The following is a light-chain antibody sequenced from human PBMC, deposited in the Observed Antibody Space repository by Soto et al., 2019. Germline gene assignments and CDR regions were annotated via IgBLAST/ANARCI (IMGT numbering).Light chain of an antibody. Sequence: EIVLTQSPGTLSLSPGERATLSCRASQSVSSSYLAWYQQKPGQAPRLLIYGASSRDTGIPDRFSGRGSGTDLTLTISRPEPEDFAVYYCQQYGGSPLYSFGQGTKLEIK. CDR3: QQYGGSPLYS. CDR2: GAS. V-gene: IGKV3-20*01. J-gene: IGKJ2*01. CDR1: QSVSSSY.